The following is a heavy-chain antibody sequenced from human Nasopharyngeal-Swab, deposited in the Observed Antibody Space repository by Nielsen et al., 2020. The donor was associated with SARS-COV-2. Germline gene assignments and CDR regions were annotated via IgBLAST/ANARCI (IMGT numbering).Heavy chain of an antibody. CDR3: ANNTDPVAGPFDY. V-gene: IGHV3-9*01. Sequence: LKLSCAASAFTLDDYAMRWVRQAQGKGLGWVSGTSWNSGSIGYAESMTGRFTFSRDNAKNSLNLQMNSLRAEDTALCYGANNTDPVAGPFDYWGQGTLVTVSS. J-gene: IGHJ4*02. CDR2: TSWNSGSI. CDR1: AFTLDDYA. D-gene: IGHD6-19*01.